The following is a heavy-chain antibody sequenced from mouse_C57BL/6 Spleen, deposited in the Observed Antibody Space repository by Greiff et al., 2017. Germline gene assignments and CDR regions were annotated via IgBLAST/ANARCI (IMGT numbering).Heavy chain of an antibody. J-gene: IGHJ2*01. CDR2: INPSNGGT. CDR3: ARWGKYDGDFDY. V-gene: IGHV1-53*01. D-gene: IGHD2-12*01. CDR1: GYTFTSYW. Sequence: QVQLQQPGTELVKPGASVKLSCKASGYTFTSYWMHWVKQRPGQGLEWIGNINPSNGGTNYNEMFKSKATQSVDKSSSTDYMQLSSLASEDGAVYYCARWGKYDGDFDYWGQGTTRTVAS.